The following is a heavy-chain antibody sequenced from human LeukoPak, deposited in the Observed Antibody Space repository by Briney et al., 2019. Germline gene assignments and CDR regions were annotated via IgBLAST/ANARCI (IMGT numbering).Heavy chain of an antibody. CDR2: IYYSGST. V-gene: IGHV4-31*03. CDR1: GGSISSGGYY. CDR3: ARSLSYYDFWSGYQSYYYGMDV. Sequence: SETLSLTCTVSGGSISSGGYYWSWIRRHPGKGLEWIGYIYYSGSTYYNPSLKSRVAISVDTSKNQFSLKLSSVTAADTAVYYCARSLSYYDFWSGYQSYYYGMDVWGQGTTVTVSS. J-gene: IGHJ6*02. D-gene: IGHD3-3*01.